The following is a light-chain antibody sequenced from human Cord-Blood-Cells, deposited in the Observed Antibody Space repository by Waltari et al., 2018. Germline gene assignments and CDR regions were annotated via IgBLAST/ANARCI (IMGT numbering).Light chain of an antibody. V-gene: IGLV2-23*01. CDR3: CSYAGSSTSV. J-gene: IGLJ2*01. CDR1: SSDVGSYTL. CDR2: EGS. Sequence: QSALTQPASVSGSPGQSITISCTGTSSDVGSYTLFSWYQQHPGKAPNLMIYEGSKRPSWVSNRFSGSKSGNTASLTISGLQAEDEADYYCCSYAGSSTSVFGGGTKLTVL.